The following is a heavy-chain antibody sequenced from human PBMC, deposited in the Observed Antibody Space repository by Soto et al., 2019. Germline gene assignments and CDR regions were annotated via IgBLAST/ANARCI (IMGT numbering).Heavy chain of an antibody. D-gene: IGHD5-12*01. CDR1: GFSISSYA. Sequence: EVQLLESGGGLVKPGGSLRLSCAASGFSISSYAMTWVRQAPGKGLEWVSVISGSDTFYADSVKGRFTISRDNSKNTLYLQMDSLTAEDTAVYFCAKSAGYESLVVSNTWGQGTLVTVSS. CDR3: AKSAGYESLVVSNT. J-gene: IGHJ4*02. V-gene: IGHV3-23*01. CDR2: ISGSDT.